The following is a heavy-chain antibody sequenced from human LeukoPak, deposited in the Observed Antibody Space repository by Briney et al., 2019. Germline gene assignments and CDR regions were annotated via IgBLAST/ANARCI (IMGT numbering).Heavy chain of an antibody. CDR3: ARVSSIWDYCFDY. D-gene: IGHD6-13*01. CDR1: GGSISSSSYY. Sequence: SETLSLTCTVSGGSISSSSYYWGWIRQPPGKGLEWIGSIYYSGSTYYNPSLKSRVTISVDTSKNQFSLKLSSVTAADTAVYFCARVSSIWDYCFDYWGQGTLVTVSS. V-gene: IGHV4-39*01. J-gene: IGHJ4*02. CDR2: IYYSGST.